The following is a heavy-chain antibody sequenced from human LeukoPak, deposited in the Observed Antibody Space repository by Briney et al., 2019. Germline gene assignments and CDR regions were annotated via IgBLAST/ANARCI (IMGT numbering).Heavy chain of an antibody. CDR3: ARAPDFWSGPFDY. Sequence: GGSLRLSCAASGFTFSSYSMNWVRQAPGKGLEWVSYISSSSSYIYYADSVKGRFTISRDNAKNSLYLQMNSLRAEDTAVYYCARAPDFWSGPFDYWGQGTLVTVSS. J-gene: IGHJ4*02. CDR2: ISSSSSYI. D-gene: IGHD3-3*01. V-gene: IGHV3-21*05. CDR1: GFTFSSYS.